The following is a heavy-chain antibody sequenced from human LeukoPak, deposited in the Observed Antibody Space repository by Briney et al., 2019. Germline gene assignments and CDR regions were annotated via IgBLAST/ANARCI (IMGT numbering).Heavy chain of an antibody. CDR1: GGSISSGDYY. CDR3: ARPRNLYYDSSGLSAFDI. CDR2: IYYSGST. Sequence: PSETLSLTCTVSGGSISSGDYYWSWIRQPPGKGLEWIGYIYYSGSTYYNPSLKSRVTVSVDTSKNQFSLKLSSVTAADTAVYYCARPRNLYYDSSGLSAFDIWGQGTMVTVSS. J-gene: IGHJ3*02. D-gene: IGHD3-22*01. V-gene: IGHV4-30-4*08.